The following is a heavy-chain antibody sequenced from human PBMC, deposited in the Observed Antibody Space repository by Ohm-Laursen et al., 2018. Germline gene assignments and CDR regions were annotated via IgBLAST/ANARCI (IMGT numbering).Heavy chain of an antibody. D-gene: IGHD3-16*01. V-gene: IGHV3-53*01. J-gene: IGHJ3*02. CDR2: IYSGGST. Sequence: SLRLSCAASGFTVSSNYMSWVRQAPGKGLEWVSVIYSGGSTYYADSVKGRFTISRDNSKNSLYLQMNSLRAEDTAVYYCARDGGSYQDDVFDIWGQGTMVTVSS. CDR3: ARDGGSYQDDVFDI. CDR1: GFTVSSNY.